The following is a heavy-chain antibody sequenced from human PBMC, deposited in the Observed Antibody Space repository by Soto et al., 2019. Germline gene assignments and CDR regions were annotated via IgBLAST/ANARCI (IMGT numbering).Heavy chain of an antibody. CDR2: IIPIFGTA. CDR1: GGTFSSYA. J-gene: IGHJ1*01. CDR3: ATTPLSTEYFQH. V-gene: IGHV1-69*13. Sequence: SVKVSCKASGGTFSSYAISWVRQAPGQGLEWMGGIIPIFGTANYAQKFQGRVTITADESTSTAYMELSGLRSEDTAVYYCATTPLSTEYFQHWGQGTLVTVSS. D-gene: IGHD3-16*01.